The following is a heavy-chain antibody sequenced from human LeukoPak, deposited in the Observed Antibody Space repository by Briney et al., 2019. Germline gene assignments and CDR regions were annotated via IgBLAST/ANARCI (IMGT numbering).Heavy chain of an antibody. D-gene: IGHD6-13*01. CDR2: FDPEDGET. V-gene: IGHV1-24*01. CDR3: ATMEQHGSWFDP. CDR1: GCTLTELS. Sequence: ASVKVSCKVSGCTLTELSMHWVRQAPGKGLEWMGGFDPEDGETIYAQKFQGRVTMTEDTSTDTAYMELSSLRSEDTAVYYCATMEQHGSWFDPWGQGTLVTVSS. J-gene: IGHJ5*02.